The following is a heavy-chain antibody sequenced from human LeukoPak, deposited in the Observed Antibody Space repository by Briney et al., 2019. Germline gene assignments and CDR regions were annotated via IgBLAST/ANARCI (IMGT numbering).Heavy chain of an antibody. V-gene: IGHV3-23*05. CDR1: GFTFSSYA. D-gene: IGHD3-16*02. CDR2: ITDNGNTT. Sequence: GGSLRLSCAASGFTFSSYAMNWVCLSAGKGLEWVSAITDNGNTTYYADSVQGRFTISRDNAKNSLYLQMNSLRAEDTAAYYCARVIDLGGVHDAFDIWGQGTMVTVSS. J-gene: IGHJ3*02. CDR3: ARVIDLGGVHDAFDI.